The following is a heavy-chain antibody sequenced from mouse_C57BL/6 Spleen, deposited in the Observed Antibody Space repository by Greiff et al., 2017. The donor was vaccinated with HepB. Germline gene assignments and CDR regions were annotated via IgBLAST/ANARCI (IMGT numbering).Heavy chain of an antibody. CDR1: GFSLTSYG. Sequence: VQLQESGPGLVQPSQSLSITCTVSGFSLTSYGVHWVRQSPGKGLEWLGVIWSGGSTDYNAAFISRLSISKDNSKSQVFFKMNSLQADDTAIYYCARKGEWDYYYAMDYWGQGTSVTVSS. CDR3: ARKGEWDYYYAMDY. D-gene: IGHD4-1*01. J-gene: IGHJ4*01. V-gene: IGHV2-2*01. CDR2: IWSGGST.